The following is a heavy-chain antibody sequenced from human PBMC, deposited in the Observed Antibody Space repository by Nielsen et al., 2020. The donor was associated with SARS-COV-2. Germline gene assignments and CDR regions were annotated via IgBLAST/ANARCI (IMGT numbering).Heavy chain of an antibody. CDR3: ATYYYDSSGYYSPAFDI. CDR2: ISGRGDRT. V-gene: IGHV3-23*01. D-gene: IGHD3-22*01. CDR1: GFTFDDYG. Sequence: GESLKISCAASGFTFDDYGMSWVRQAPGRGLEWVSAISGRGDRTYYADSVKGRFTVSRDSSKNTLYLQMSSLRADDTAVYYCATYYYDSSGYYSPAFDIWGQGTMVTVSS. J-gene: IGHJ3*02.